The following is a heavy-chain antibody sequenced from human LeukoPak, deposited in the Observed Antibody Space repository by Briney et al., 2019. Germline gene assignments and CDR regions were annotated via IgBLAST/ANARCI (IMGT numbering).Heavy chain of an antibody. V-gene: IGHV3-7*05. CDR3: ARVPDNAGYYDY. J-gene: IGHJ4*02. CDR2: IKQDGSET. D-gene: IGHD3-22*01. Sequence: GGSLRLSCAASGFTLSSYWMSWVRQAPGKGLEWVANIKQDGSETYYVDSMRGRFTISRDNAKNSLYLQMNSLRAEDTAVYYCARVPDNAGYYDYWGQGTLVSVPS. CDR1: GFTLSSYW.